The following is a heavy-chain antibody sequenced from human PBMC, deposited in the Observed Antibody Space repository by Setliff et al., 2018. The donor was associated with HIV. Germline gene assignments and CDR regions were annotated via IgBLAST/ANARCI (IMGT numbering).Heavy chain of an antibody. CDR1: GGSFSGYY. CDR2: INHSGST. D-gene: IGHD3-3*01. J-gene: IGHJ6*03. V-gene: IGHV4-34*01. Sequence: SETLSLTCAVYGGSFSGYYWSWIRQSPGKGLEWIGEINHSGSTKYNPSLKSRVTISVDTSKNKFSLNLSAVTAAATAVYYCARGTAYYNFWSGYSQDYYYNMDVWGKGTTVTVS. CDR3: ARGTAYYNFWSGYSQDYYYNMDV.